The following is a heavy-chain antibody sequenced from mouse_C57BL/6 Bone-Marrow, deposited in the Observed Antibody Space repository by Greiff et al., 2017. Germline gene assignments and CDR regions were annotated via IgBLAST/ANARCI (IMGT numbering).Heavy chain of an antibody. J-gene: IGHJ3*01. CDR3: ARVPGYYGAY. D-gene: IGHD2-3*01. CDR2: IYPRSGNT. Sequence: QVQLQQSGAELARPGASVKLSCKASGYTFTSYGISWVKQRTGQGLEWIGEIYPRSGNTYYNEKFKGKATLTADKSSSTAYMELRSLTSEDSAVYFCARVPGYYGAYWGQGTLVTVSA. CDR1: GYTFTSYG. V-gene: IGHV1-81*01.